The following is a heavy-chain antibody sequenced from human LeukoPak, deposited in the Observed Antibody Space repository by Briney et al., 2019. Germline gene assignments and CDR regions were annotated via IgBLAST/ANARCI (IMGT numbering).Heavy chain of an antibody. CDR1: GFTFSSYN. V-gene: IGHV3-23*01. D-gene: IGHD3-3*01. Sequence: GGSLRLSCAASGFTFSSYNMNWVRQAPEKGLEWISAISGSGGTTYYADSVKGRFTISRDNSKNTLYLHMSSLRAEDTAIYYCAKAPRIFGVVIDNWGQGILVTVSS. J-gene: IGHJ4*02. CDR2: ISGSGGTT. CDR3: AKAPRIFGVVIDN.